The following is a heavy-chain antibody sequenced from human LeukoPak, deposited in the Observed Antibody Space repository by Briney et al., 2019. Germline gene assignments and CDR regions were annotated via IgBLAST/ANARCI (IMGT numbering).Heavy chain of an antibody. CDR1: GGTFSSYA. D-gene: IGHD5-24*01. J-gene: IGHJ4*02. CDR2: IIPIFGTA. CDR3: ARMRDDYKKDGAS. Sequence: SVKVSCKASGGTFSSYAISWVRQAPGQGLEWMGGIIPIFGTANYAQKFQGRVTITADESTSTAYMELSSLRSEDTAVYYCARMRDDYKKDGASWGQGTLVTVSS. V-gene: IGHV1-69*13.